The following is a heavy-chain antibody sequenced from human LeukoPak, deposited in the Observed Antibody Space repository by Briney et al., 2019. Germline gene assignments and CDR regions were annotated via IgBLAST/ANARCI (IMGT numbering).Heavy chain of an antibody. CDR3: ARGGWNKFDY. CDR2: IFYSGTT. CDR1: GGSVSDYY. V-gene: IGHV4-59*02. Sequence: SETLSLTCTVSGGSVSDYYWSWIRQPPGKGLEWIGFIFYSGTTNYNPSLKSRVTISVDTSKNQFSLKLSSVTAADTAVYYCARGGWNKFDYWGQGTLVTVSS. J-gene: IGHJ4*02. D-gene: IGHD3-22*01.